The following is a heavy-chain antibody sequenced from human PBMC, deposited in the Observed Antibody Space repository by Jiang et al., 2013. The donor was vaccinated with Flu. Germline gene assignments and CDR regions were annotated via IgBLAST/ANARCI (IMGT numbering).Heavy chain of an antibody. CDR1: GFTFSSFD. CDR3: ARDSYGDYYFDY. D-gene: IGHD4-17*01. Sequence: LVESGGGVVHPGRSLRLSCVASGFTFSSFDMNWVRQAPGKGLEWVSFISNDGSNKYYAPSVKGRFTISRDNSKNTVYLQMISLRPDDTAVFYCARDSYGDYYFDYWGQGTLVTVSS. CDR2: ISNDGSNK. V-gene: IGHV3-30-3*01. J-gene: IGHJ4*02.